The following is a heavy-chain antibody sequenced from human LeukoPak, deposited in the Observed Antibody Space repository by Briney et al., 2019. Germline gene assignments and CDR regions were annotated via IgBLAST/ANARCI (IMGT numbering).Heavy chain of an antibody. V-gene: IGHV4-59*01. D-gene: IGHD4-17*01. CDR3: AIGGDYGDFSFDY. J-gene: IGHJ4*02. CDR1: GGSFSSYY. CDR2: IYYSGST. Sequence: SETLSLTCAVYGGSFSSYYWSWIRQPPGKGLEWIGYIYYSGSTNYNPSLKSRVTISVDTSKNQFSLKLSSVTAADTAVYYCAIGGDYGDFSFDYWGQGTLVTVSS.